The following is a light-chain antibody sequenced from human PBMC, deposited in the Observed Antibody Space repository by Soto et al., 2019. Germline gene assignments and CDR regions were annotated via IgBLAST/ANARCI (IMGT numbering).Light chain of an antibody. CDR2: EVI. J-gene: IGLJ3*02. V-gene: IGLV2-23*02. Sequence: QSALTQPASVSGSPGQSITISCSGSSSDIGIYNLVSWYQQHPGKAPKLVIYEVIERPSGVSDRFSGSKSGNAASLTISGLQSEDEADYYCCSYAGSRWVFGGGTKLTVL. CDR3: CSYAGSRWV. CDR1: SSDIGIYNL.